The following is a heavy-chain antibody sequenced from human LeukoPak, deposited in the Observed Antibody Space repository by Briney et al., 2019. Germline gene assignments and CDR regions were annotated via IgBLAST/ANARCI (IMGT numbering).Heavy chain of an antibody. Sequence: PGGSLRLSCAASGFTFSSYWMQWVRQAPGKGLVWVSRINSDGSATSHADSVKGRFTISRDNAKNTLYLQMNSLRAEDTAVYYCGRVAHDSSGYYFNDYWGQGTLATVSS. D-gene: IGHD3-22*01. CDR1: GFTFSSYW. J-gene: IGHJ4*02. CDR2: INSDGSAT. CDR3: GRVAHDSSGYYFNDY. V-gene: IGHV3-74*01.